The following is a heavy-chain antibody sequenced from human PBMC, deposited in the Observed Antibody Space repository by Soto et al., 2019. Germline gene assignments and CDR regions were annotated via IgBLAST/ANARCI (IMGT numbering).Heavy chain of an antibody. CDR1: GFTFSSYW. J-gene: IGHJ4*02. V-gene: IGHV3-74*01. Sequence: EVQLVESGGGLVQPGGSLRLSCAASGFTFSSYWMHWVRQVPGKGRVWVSRINSDGSTTNYADSVKGRFTISRDNAKNTVYLQMNSLRADDTAAYYCAGVPTGGYDGNWDRNWGQGTLVTVSS. D-gene: IGHD5-12*01. CDR2: INSDGSTT. CDR3: AGVPTGGYDGNWDRN.